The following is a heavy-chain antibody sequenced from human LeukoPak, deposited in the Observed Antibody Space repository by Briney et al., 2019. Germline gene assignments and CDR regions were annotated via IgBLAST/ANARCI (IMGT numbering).Heavy chain of an antibody. CDR1: GFIFSSYV. CDR3: ARSVGHITMVRGGYFDY. CDR2: ISSSSSTI. Sequence: AGGSLRLSCAASGFIFSSYVMGWVRQAPGKGLEWVSYISSSSSTIYYADSVKGRFTISRDNAKNSLYLQMNSLRAEDTAVYYCARSVGHITMVRGGYFDYWGQGTLVTVSS. J-gene: IGHJ4*02. D-gene: IGHD3-10*01. V-gene: IGHV3-48*04.